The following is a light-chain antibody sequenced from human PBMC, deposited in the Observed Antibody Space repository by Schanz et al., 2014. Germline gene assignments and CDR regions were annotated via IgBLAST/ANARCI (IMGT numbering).Light chain of an antibody. Sequence: QSVLTQPPSVSGAPGQRVTISCTGSSSNIGAGFDVHWYQQDPGAAPKLLIYGDYNRPSGVPDRFSGSKSGTSAYLAITGLQAEDEADYYCAAWDDSLNGWVFGGGTKLTVL. CDR3: AAWDDSLNGWV. J-gene: IGLJ3*02. CDR1: SSNIGAGFD. V-gene: IGLV1-40*01. CDR2: GDY.